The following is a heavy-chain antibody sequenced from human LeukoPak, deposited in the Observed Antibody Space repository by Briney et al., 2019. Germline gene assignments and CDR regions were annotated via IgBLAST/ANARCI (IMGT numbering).Heavy chain of an antibody. CDR1: GFTFSSYW. V-gene: IGHV3-7*01. Sequence: PGGSLRLSCAASGFTFSSYWMSWVRQAPGKGLEWVANIKQDGSEKYYVDSVKGRFTISRDNAKNSLYLQMNSLRAEDTAVYYCAREAEQWLVRYDYWGQGTLVTVSS. CDR3: AREAEQWLVRYDY. D-gene: IGHD6-19*01. J-gene: IGHJ4*02. CDR2: IKQDGSEK.